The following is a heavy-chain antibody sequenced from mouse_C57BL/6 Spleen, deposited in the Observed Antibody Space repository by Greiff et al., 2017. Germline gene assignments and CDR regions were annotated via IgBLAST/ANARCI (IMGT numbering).Heavy chain of an antibody. CDR3: TRDYYGSSRDFDV. CDR1: GYTFTDYE. V-gene: IGHV1-15*01. Sequence: VQLQQSGAELVRPGASVTLSCKASGYTFTDYEMHWVKQTPVHGLEWIGAIDPETGGTAYNQKFKGKAILTADKSSSTAYMELRSLTSEDSAVYYCTRDYYGSSRDFDVWGTGTTVTVSS. D-gene: IGHD1-1*01. CDR2: IDPETGGT. J-gene: IGHJ1*03.